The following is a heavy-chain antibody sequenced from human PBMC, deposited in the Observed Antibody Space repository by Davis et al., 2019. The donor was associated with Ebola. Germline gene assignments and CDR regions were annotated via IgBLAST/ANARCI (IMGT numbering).Heavy chain of an antibody. D-gene: IGHD1-1*01. V-gene: IGHV3-23*01. CDR2: ISGSGGST. CDR3: ARDRANWNLPFDY. CDR1: GFTFSSYA. Sequence: GGSLRLSCAASGFTFSSYAMSWVRQAPGKGLEWVSAISGSGGSTYYADSVKGRFTISRDNAKNSLYLQMNSLRDEDTAVYYCARDRANWNLPFDYWGQGTLVTVSS. J-gene: IGHJ4*02.